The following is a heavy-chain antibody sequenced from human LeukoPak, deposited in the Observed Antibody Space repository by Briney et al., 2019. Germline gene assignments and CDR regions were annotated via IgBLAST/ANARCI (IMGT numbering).Heavy chain of an antibody. V-gene: IGHV3-15*01. CDR1: GFTFTNAG. D-gene: IGHD6-19*01. CDR2: IKSKADGGTT. J-gene: IGHJ4*02. Sequence: PGGSLRLSCAASGFTFTNAGMSWVRQAPGKGLEWVGRIKSKADGGTTDYAAPVKGRFTISRDDSKNTLYLQMNSLKTEDTAVYLCTGRWNWQWLVFWGQGALVTVSS. CDR3: TGRWNWQWLVF.